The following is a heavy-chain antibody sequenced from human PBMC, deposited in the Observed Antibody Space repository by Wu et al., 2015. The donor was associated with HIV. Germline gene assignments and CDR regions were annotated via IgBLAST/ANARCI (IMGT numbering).Heavy chain of an antibody. Sequence: QVQLVQSGAEVKKPGASVKVSCKTSGYTFTDFYLHWVRQAPGQGLEWMGWINPNSGGTNYAQNFQGRVTMTRDTSISTAYMEMSRLRSDDTAVYYCAREPLYCSTTNCARTYFFDYVGPRERWSPSP. CDR1: GYTFTDFY. CDR2: INPNSGGT. CDR3: AREPLYCSTTNCARTYFFDY. V-gene: IGHV1-2*02. J-gene: IGHJ4*02. D-gene: IGHD2-2*01.